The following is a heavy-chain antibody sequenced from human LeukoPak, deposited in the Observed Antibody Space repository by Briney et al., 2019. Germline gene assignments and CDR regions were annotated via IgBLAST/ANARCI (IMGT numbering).Heavy chain of an antibody. CDR3: AKDGGGYCNNSSC. Sequence: AGGSLRLSCAASGFTFSNYAMSWVRQAPGKGLECVSAISDSGDKTDYADSVRGRFTLYRDNSKDTLYLQMKSLGAADTAVYYCAKDGGGYCNNSSCWGXGTXVTXXS. D-gene: IGHD2-2*01. V-gene: IGHV3-23*01. CDR1: GFTFSNYA. J-gene: IGHJ4*02. CDR2: ISDSGDKT.